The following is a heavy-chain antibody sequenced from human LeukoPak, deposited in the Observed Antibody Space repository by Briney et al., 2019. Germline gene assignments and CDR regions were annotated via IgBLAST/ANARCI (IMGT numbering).Heavy chain of an antibody. Sequence: SQTLSLTCAISGDTVSSNNAAWSWIRQSPSRGLEWLGRTYYRSKWYHDYAVSVRSRVSVNPDTSKNQFSLQLNSVTPEDTAVYYCARFLGIGSQRYYFDSWGQGTLATVSS. CDR1: GDTVSSNNAA. CDR2: TYYRSKWYH. V-gene: IGHV6-1*01. J-gene: IGHJ4*02. CDR3: ARFLGIGSQRYYFDS. D-gene: IGHD6-19*01.